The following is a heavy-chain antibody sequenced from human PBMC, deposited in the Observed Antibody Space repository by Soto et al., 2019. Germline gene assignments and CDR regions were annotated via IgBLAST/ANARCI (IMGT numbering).Heavy chain of an antibody. CDR3: AKGGRQWLVTSDFNY. Sequence: VQLVESGGGVVQPGRSLRLSCAASGFTFGNYAMHWFLQTPGKGLEWVAVVSHDGRNTHYAASVKGRFTISRDSSKNTVSLEMTSLRAEDTAVYYCAKGGRQWLVTSDFNYWGQGALVTVSS. V-gene: IGHV3-30*18. CDR1: GFTFGNYA. CDR2: VSHDGRNT. D-gene: IGHD6-19*01. J-gene: IGHJ4*02.